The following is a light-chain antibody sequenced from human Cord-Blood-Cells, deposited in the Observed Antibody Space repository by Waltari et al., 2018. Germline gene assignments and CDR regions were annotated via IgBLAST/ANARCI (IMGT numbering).Light chain of an antibody. V-gene: IGLV2-23*02. CDR3: CSYAGSSTVV. Sequence: QSALTQPASVSGSPGQSITISCTGTSSDVGRYNLVSWYQQHPGKAPKLMIYEVSKRPSGVSNRFSGSKAGNTASLTISGLQAGDEADYYCCSYAGSSTVVFGGGTKLTVL. CDR1: SSDVGRYNL. CDR2: EVS. J-gene: IGLJ2*01.